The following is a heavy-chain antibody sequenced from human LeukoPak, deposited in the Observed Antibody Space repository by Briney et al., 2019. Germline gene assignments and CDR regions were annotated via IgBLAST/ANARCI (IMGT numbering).Heavy chain of an antibody. J-gene: IGHJ6*02. D-gene: IGHD2-2*01. CDR2: MNPNSGNT. CDR3: ARLGPGVVPAAMPDFDYYGMDV. Sequence: ASVKVSCKASGYTFTSYDINWVRQATGQGLEWMGWMNPNSGNTGYAQKFQGRVTMTRNTSISTAYMELSSLRSEETAVYYCARLGPGVVPAAMPDFDYYGMDVWGQGTTVTVSS. CDR1: GYTFTSYD. V-gene: IGHV1-8*01.